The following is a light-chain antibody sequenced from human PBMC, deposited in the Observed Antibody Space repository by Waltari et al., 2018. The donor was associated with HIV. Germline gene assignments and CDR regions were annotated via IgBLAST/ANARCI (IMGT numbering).Light chain of an antibody. CDR1: TFNIGNNY. CDR2: DNN. V-gene: IGLV1-51*01. J-gene: IGLJ2*01. CDR3: GTWDSRLSEVV. Sequence: QSVLTQPPSVSAAPGQNVTISCSGSTFNIGNNYVSWYQQLPGTAPKVLIYDNNKRPSVIPDRFSGSKSGTSATLDITGLQTGDEADYYCGTWDSRLSEVVFGGGTKLTVV.